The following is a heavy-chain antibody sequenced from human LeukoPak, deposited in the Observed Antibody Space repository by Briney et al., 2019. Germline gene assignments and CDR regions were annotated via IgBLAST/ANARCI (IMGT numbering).Heavy chain of an antibody. Sequence: SETLSLTCIVSGGTISRYYWSWVRQPPGKGLEWIGYIYSSGSTTYHPSLKTRVTISVDTSKTHFSLNLSSVTAADTAVYYCARAPGGSSDFLVSWGQGTLVTVSS. CDR1: GGTISRYY. D-gene: IGHD1-1*01. V-gene: IGHV4-59*01. J-gene: IGHJ4*02. CDR3: ARAPGGSSDFLVS. CDR2: IYSSGST.